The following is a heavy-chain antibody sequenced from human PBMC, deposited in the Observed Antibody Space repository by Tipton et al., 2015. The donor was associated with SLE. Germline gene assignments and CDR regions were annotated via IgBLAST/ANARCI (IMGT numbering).Heavy chain of an antibody. D-gene: IGHD2/OR15-2a*01. CDR1: GYTFRGYY. CDR2: INPIVGDT. V-gene: IGHV1-2*02. CDR3: ARDNSPGFDY. Sequence: QLVQSGAEVKKPGASVKVSCKASGYTFRGYYIHWVRQAPGRGLEWMGWINPIVGDTKYTQKFQGRITMTRDTSISTAYMELSRLRSDDTTVYYCARDNSPGFDYWGQGTLVTVSS. J-gene: IGHJ4*02.